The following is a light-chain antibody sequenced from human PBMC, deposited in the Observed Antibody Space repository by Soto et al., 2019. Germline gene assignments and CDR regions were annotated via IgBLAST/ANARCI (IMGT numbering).Light chain of an antibody. V-gene: IGKV3-11*01. Sequence: EIVLTQSPATLSLSPGERATLSCRASQSVSSYLAWYQQKPGQAPRLLIYDASNRATGIPARFSGSGSGTHSTLTISSLEPEDFAVYDCQQRSNWPGTFGQGTRLEIK. CDR1: QSVSSY. J-gene: IGKJ5*01. CDR3: QQRSNWPGT. CDR2: DAS.